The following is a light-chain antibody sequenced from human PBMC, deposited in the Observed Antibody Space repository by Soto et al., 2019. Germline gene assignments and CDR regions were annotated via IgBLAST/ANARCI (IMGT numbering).Light chain of an antibody. CDR1: QGISNY. CDR2: AAS. Sequence: DIQMTQSPSSLSASVGDRVTITCRASQGISNYLAWYQQKPGKVPKLLIYAASTLQSGAPSRFSGSGSGTDFTLTISSLQPEDVATYYCQKYNSAPWGTFGQGTKVEIK. CDR3: QKYNSAPWGT. V-gene: IGKV1-27*01. J-gene: IGKJ1*01.